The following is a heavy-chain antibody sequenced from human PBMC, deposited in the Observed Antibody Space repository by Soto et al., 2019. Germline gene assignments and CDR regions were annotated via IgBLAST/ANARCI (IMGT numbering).Heavy chain of an antibody. CDR1: GYTSTNYD. CDR2: MNPQIGAA. CDR3: ARGTQNAFDF. Sequence: QVQLMQSGAEVRRPGASVKVSCKTSGYTSTNYDMNWVRQAPGQGLEWVGWMNPQIGAADYAQKFQGRVTMTRDTSINTAYMELRSLTSDDTAIYYCARGTQNAFDFWGQGTMVSVSS. J-gene: IGHJ3*01. V-gene: IGHV1-8*01.